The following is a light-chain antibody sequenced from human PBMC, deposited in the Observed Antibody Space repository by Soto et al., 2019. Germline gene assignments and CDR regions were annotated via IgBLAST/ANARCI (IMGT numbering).Light chain of an antibody. CDR3: QSYDSSLSGDV. CDR2: GNS. J-gene: IGLJ1*01. Sequence: QSVLTQPPSVSGAPGQRVTISCTGSSSNIGAGYDVHWYQRLPGTAPKLLIYGNSNRPSGVPDRFSGSKSGTSASLAITGRQAEDEADYYCQSYDSSLSGDVFGTGTKLTVL. V-gene: IGLV1-40*01. CDR1: SSNIGAGYD.